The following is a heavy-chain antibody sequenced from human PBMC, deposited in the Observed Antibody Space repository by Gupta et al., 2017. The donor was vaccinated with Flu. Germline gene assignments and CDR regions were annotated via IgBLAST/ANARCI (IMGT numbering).Heavy chain of an antibody. V-gene: IGHV1-69*06. CDR3: ASEIYGVLIVPFDN. J-gene: IGHJ4*02. CDR1: GGSLTSYT. D-gene: IGHD3-3*01. CDR2: ITPLFGTT. Sequence: QVQLVQSGAEVKKPGSSVKVSCKTSGGSLTSYTFTWARQAPGQGLEWMGGITPLFGTTNYAQKFQGRVTFTADKSTSTAYMELSSLTSEDTAVYYCASEIYGVLIVPFDNWGQGTLVSVSS.